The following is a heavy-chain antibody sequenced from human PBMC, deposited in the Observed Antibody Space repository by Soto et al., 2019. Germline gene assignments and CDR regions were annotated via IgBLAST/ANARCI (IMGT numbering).Heavy chain of an antibody. D-gene: IGHD2-2*01. Sequence: VASVKVSCKASGYTFSSYGVSWLRQAPGQGLEWMGWISAYNGNTKYAQKLQDRVTMTTDTSTSTAYLALRSLRSDDTAVYYCARDRTAPDQIVVVPAAFDYWGQGTLVTVSS. CDR3: ARDRTAPDQIVVVPAAFDY. CDR1: GYTFSSYG. V-gene: IGHV1-18*04. J-gene: IGHJ4*02. CDR2: ISAYNGNT.